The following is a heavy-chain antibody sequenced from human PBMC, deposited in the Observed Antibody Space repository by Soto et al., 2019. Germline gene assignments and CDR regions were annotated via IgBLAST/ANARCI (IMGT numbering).Heavy chain of an antibody. CDR2: LWYDGSNK. D-gene: IGHD3-22*01. J-gene: IGHJ4*02. Sequence: PGGSLRLSCAASGFTFSTYGMHWARQAPGKGLEGVAVLWYDGSNKYYADSVKGRFTISRDNSKNTLYLQMNSLRAEDTAVYYCARVPNPSAHYDSSGYCRGYWGQGTLV. CDR1: GFTFSTYG. V-gene: IGHV3-33*01. CDR3: ARVPNPSAHYDSSGYCRGY.